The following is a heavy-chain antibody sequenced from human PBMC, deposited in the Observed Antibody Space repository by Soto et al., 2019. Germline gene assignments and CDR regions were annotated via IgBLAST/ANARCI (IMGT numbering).Heavy chain of an antibody. J-gene: IGHJ4*02. D-gene: IGHD1-1*01. CDR3: ARHVVGARGWVEEPL. Sequence: PWESLKISCKGSGCRLASYWISWVRQMPGKGREGMGRIDPSDSYTNYSPSFQGHVTTSAGKSISTAYLQWSSLKASDTAMYYCARHVVGARGWVEEPLWGQGTLVTVSS. V-gene: IGHV5-10-1*01. CDR2: IDPSDSYT. CDR1: GCRLASYW.